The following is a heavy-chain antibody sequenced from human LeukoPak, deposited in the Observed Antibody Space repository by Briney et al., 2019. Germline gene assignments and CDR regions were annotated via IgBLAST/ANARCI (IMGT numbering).Heavy chain of an antibody. Sequence: GASVNVSCKASGYIFSGNYIHWPRQAPGQGLEWMGWVNPNSGGTNYAQKFQGRVTMTRDTSISTAYMELSRLRSDDTAVYYCARDNYGGNWYFDLWGRGTLVTVSS. CDR1: GYIFSGNY. J-gene: IGHJ2*01. V-gene: IGHV1-2*02. CDR3: ARDNYGGNWYFDL. CDR2: VNPNSGGT. D-gene: IGHD4-23*01.